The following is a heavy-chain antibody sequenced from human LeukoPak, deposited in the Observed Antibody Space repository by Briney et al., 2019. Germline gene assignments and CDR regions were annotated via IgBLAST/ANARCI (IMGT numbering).Heavy chain of an antibody. CDR3: ARRKIDPGNWLDP. Sequence: PGGSLRLSCAASGFTFSSYGMHWVRQPPGKGLEWVAIISYGGSHKYYADSVRGRFTISRDNSKSTLYLQMNSLRVEDTAVYYCARRKIDPGNWLDPWGQGTLVTVSS. J-gene: IGHJ5*02. D-gene: IGHD1-14*01. CDR2: ISYGGSHK. V-gene: IGHV3-30*03. CDR1: GFTFSSYG.